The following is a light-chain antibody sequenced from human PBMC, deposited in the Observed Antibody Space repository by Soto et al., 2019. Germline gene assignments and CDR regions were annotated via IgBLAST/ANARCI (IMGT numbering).Light chain of an antibody. CDR1: QSVSSY. J-gene: IGKJ3*01. CDR2: DAS. CDR3: QQRSNWSFT. Sequence: EIVLTQSPATLSLSPGERATLSCRASQSVSSYLAWYQQKPGQAPRLLIYDASNRATGIPARFRGSGSGTDFTLTISSREPEDFAVYYCQQRSNWSFTFGPGTKVDIK. V-gene: IGKV3-11*01.